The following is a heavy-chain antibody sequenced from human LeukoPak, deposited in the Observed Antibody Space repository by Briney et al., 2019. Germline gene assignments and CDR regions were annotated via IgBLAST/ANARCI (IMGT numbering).Heavy chain of an antibody. CDR1: GGSISSYY. J-gene: IGHJ4*02. CDR2: IYYSGST. Sequence: SETLSLTCTVSGGSISSYYWSWIRRPPGKGLEWIGYIYYSGSTNYNPSLKSRVTISVDTSKNQFSLKLSSVTAADTAVYYCATRAYGDYYFDYWGQGTLVTVSS. V-gene: IGHV4-59*08. CDR3: ATRAYGDYYFDY. D-gene: IGHD4-17*01.